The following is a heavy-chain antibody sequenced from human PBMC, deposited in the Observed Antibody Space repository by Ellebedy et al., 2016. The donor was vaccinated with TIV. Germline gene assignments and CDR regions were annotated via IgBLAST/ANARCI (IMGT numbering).Heavy chain of an antibody. Sequence: GESLKISCSVSGFDFSSSAMHWVRQAPGKGLEYVSAISRKGDTGYYADSVRGRFTISRDNYKNKLYLQMSSLRTEDTAVYFCVKDGNKTRFDYWGQGTLVTVSS. J-gene: IGHJ4*02. CDR1: GFDFSSSA. V-gene: IGHV3-64D*06. D-gene: IGHD1-1*01. CDR3: VKDGNKTRFDY. CDR2: ISRKGDTG.